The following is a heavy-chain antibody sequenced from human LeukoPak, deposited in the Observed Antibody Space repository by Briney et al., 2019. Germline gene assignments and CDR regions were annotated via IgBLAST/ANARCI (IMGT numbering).Heavy chain of an antibody. V-gene: IGHV4-34*01. Sequence: SESLSLTCVLYGGSSSGYYWSWIRQPPGEGLEWIGEINHSGSTNYNPSLKSRVTISVDTSKNQFSLKLISVTAADTALYYCAREGQHGSGIYYNPLDYWGQGALVIVSS. D-gene: IGHD3-10*01. CDR1: GGSSSGYY. J-gene: IGHJ4*02. CDR2: INHSGST. CDR3: AREGQHGSGIYYNPLDY.